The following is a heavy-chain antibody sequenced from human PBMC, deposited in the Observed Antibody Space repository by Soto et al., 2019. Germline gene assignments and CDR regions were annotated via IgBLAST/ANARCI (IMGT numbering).Heavy chain of an antibody. CDR1: GFTFSSYA. CDR2: ISGSVGST. Sequence: GVSPIISCAASGFTFSSYAMSWVRQAPGKGLEWVSAISGSVGSTYYADSVKGRFTISRDNSKNTLYLQMNSLRAEDTAVYYCAKEDNWNDYYFDYWGQGTLVTVSS. J-gene: IGHJ4*02. D-gene: IGHD1-20*01. CDR3: AKEDNWNDYYFDY. V-gene: IGHV3-23*01.